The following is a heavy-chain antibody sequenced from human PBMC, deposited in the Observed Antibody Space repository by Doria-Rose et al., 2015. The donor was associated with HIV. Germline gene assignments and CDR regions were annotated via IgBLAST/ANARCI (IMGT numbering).Heavy chain of an antibody. Sequence: QVQLVQSGPVLVKPTKTLTLTRTASGVSLSSPGMGVSWIRQPPGKALEWLANIFSDDERSYKTSLKSRLTISRGTSKSQVVLTMTDMDPVDTATYYCARIKSSRWYHKYYFDFWGQGTLVIVSA. CDR3: ARIKSSRWYHKYYFDF. CDR2: IFSDDER. CDR1: GVSLSSPGMG. J-gene: IGHJ4*02. D-gene: IGHD6-13*01. V-gene: IGHV2-26*01.